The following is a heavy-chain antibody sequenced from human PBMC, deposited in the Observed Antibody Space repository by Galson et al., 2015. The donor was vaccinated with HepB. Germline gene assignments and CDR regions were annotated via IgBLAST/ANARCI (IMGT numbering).Heavy chain of an antibody. V-gene: IGHV3-20*04. Sequence: SLRLSCAASGFTFDDYGMSWVRQAPGKGLEWVSGINWNGGSTGYADSVKGRFTISRDNSKNTLYLQMNSLRAEDTAVYYCAKDLVAVAGIVENWGQGTLVTVSS. J-gene: IGHJ4*02. CDR2: INWNGGST. D-gene: IGHD6-19*01. CDR3: AKDLVAVAGIVEN. CDR1: GFTFDDYG.